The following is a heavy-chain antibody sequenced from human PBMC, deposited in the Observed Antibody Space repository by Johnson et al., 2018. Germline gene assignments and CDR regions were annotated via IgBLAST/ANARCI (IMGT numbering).Heavy chain of an antibody. V-gene: IGHV3-33*01. CDR1: GFTLSSYG. Sequence: QVQLVESGGGVVQPGRSXRLSCAASGFTLSSYGMHWVRQAPGKGLERVAVIWYDGSNKYYADSLKGRFTIARDNSKNTLYLQMNSLRAEDTAVYYCARGSKDAFDIWGQGTMVTVSS. D-gene: IGHD5/OR15-5a*01. J-gene: IGHJ3*02. CDR2: IWYDGSNK. CDR3: ARGSKDAFDI.